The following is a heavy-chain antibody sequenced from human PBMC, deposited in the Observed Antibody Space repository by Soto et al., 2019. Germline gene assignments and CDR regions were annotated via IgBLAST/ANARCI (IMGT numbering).Heavy chain of an antibody. CDR3: TRWNYAMDV. CDR2: ISQDGGAR. CDR1: GFIFSSYY. J-gene: IGHJ6*02. V-gene: IGHV3-7*03. Sequence: EMQLVESGGGLVQPGGSLRLSCAASGFIFSSYYMTWVRQAPGKGLEWVAHISQDGGARYYVDSVKDRFIISRDNSKNSVYLRLNTLRAEDTAVCRCTRWNYAMDVWGQGTTVTVS.